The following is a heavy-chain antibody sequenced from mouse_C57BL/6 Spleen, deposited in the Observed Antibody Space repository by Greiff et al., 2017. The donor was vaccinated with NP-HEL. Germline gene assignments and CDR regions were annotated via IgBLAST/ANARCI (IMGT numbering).Heavy chain of an antibody. J-gene: IGHJ2*01. Sequence: EVKLVESGGGLVKPGGSLKLSCAASGFTFSSYAMSWVRQTPEKRLEWVATISDGGSYTYYPDNVKGRFTISRDNAKNNLYLQMSHLKSEDTAMYYCARDRDYALFDYWGQGTTLTVSS. D-gene: IGHD2-4*01. V-gene: IGHV5-4*01. CDR1: GFTFSSYA. CDR2: ISDGGSYT. CDR3: ARDRDYALFDY.